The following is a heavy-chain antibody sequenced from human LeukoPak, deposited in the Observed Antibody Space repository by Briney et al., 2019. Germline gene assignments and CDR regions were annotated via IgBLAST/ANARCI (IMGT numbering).Heavy chain of an antibody. V-gene: IGHV3-21*01. CDR1: GFTFSSYS. D-gene: IGHD2-2*01. CDR2: ISSSSSYI. Sequence: GGSLRLSCAASGFTFSSYSMNWVRQAPGKGLEWVSSISSSSSYIYYADSVKGRFTISRDNAKNSLYLQMNSLRAEDTAVYYCARENIVVVPKPIPNWFDPWGQGTLVTASS. J-gene: IGHJ5*02. CDR3: ARENIVVVPKPIPNWFDP.